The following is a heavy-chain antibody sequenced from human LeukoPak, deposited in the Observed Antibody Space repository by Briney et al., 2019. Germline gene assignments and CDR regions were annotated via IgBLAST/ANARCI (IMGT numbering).Heavy chain of an antibody. CDR1: GGSISSFY. CDR2: IYYSGST. V-gene: IGHV4-59*01. Sequence: SETLSLTCTVSGGSISSFYWNWIRQPPGKGLEWIGYIYYSGSTNYNPSLKSRVTISVDTSKNQFSLKLSSVTAADTAVYYCARERGYSHYDYWGQGTLVTVSS. D-gene: IGHD5-18*01. J-gene: IGHJ4*02. CDR3: ARERGYSHYDY.